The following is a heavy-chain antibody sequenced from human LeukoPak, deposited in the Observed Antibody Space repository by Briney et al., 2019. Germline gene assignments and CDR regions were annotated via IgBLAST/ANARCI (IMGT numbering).Heavy chain of an antibody. D-gene: IGHD6-19*01. V-gene: IGHV3-33*01. CDR2: IWYDGHNK. J-gene: IGHJ4*02. Sequence: GGSLRLSCAASGFTFSRYGMHWVRQAPGKGLEWLAIIWYDGHNKYYADSVKGRFTISRDNSKNTLFLEMNDLRAEDTALYYCAREWGLIAVAGGPGCWGQGTLVTVSS. CDR3: AREWGLIAVAGGPGC. CDR1: GFTFSRYG.